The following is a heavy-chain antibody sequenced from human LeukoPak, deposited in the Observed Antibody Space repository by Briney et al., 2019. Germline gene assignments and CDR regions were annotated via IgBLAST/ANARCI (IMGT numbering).Heavy chain of an antibody. CDR1: GGSFSGYY. D-gene: IGHD2-2*01. Sequence: SETLSLTCAVYGGSFSGYYWSWIRQPPGKGLEWIGEINHSGSTNYNPSLKSRVTISVDTSKNQFSLKLSSVTAADTAVYYCARAKALGYCSSTSCCGAYYYYYMDVWGKGTTVTVSS. CDR3: ARAKALGYCSSTSCCGAYYYYYMDV. J-gene: IGHJ6*03. CDR2: INHSGST. V-gene: IGHV4-34*01.